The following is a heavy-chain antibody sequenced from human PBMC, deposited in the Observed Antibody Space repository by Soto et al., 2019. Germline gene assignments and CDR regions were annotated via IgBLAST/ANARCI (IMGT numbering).Heavy chain of an antibody. CDR2: INWNGGST. J-gene: IGHJ4*02. Sequence: GGSLRLSCAASGFTFDDYGMSWVRQAPGKGLEWVSGINWNGGSTGYADSVKGRFTISRDNAKNSLYLQMNSLRAEDTALYYCARDAGSGWWEPFDYWGQGTLVTVSS. CDR1: GFTFDDYG. CDR3: ARDAGSGWWEPFDY. V-gene: IGHV3-20*04. D-gene: IGHD6-19*01.